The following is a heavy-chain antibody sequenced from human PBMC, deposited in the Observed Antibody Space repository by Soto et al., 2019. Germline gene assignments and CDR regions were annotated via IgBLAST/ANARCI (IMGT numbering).Heavy chain of an antibody. CDR2: ISAYTGNT. V-gene: IGHV1-18*01. CDR1: GYTFSSYA. Sequence: QVQLVQSGAEVKKPGASVKVSCKASGYTFSSYAIIWLRQAPGQGLEWMGWISAYTGNTNYAQTLQGRVTLTTDTSTSTAYMELRSLRSNDTAVYYCARGNLPRRAHHDWFGPWGQGTLVTVSS. CDR3: ARGNLPRRAHHDWFGP. D-gene: IGHD1-1*01. J-gene: IGHJ5*02.